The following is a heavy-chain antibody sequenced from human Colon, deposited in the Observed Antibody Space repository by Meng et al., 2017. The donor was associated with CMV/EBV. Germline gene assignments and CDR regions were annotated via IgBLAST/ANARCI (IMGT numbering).Heavy chain of an antibody. CDR3: TRGPYHQPRGLDV. J-gene: IGHJ6*02. V-gene: IGHV3-49*04. CDR1: GFTFDDSA. D-gene: IGHD2-2*01. Sequence: GESLKLSCTVSGFTFDDSAMSWVRQAPGKGLEWVGLTRSKTYGGTTEYAASVKGRFTISRDDSKSIAYLQMNSLKTEDTAVYYCTRGPYHQPRGLDVWGQGTTVTVSS. CDR2: TRSKTYGGTT.